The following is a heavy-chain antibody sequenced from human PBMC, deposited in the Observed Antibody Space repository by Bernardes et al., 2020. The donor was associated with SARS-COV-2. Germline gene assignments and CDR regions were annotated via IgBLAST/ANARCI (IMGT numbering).Heavy chain of an antibody. J-gene: IGHJ4*02. Sequence: GGSLRLSCAASGFTFDDFAMHWVRQAPGKGLEWVSGISWNSGSIGYAASVKGRFTISRDNAKNSLYLQMNSLRPDDTALYYCTKDYETGELRIAVEGYCGHWGQGTLVTVSS. CDR3: TKDYETGELRIAVEGYCGH. CDR1: GFTFDDFA. CDR2: ISWNSGSI. V-gene: IGHV3-9*01. D-gene: IGHD6-19*01.